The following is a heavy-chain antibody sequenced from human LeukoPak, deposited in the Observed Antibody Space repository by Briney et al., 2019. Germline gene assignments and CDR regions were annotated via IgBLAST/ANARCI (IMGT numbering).Heavy chain of an antibody. J-gene: IGHJ4*02. CDR3: ARDHEPRIQLWLRVGSVGSDY. CDR2: ISAYNGNT. D-gene: IGHD5-18*01. CDR1: GYTFTSYG. V-gene: IGHV1-18*01. Sequence: ASVKVSCKASGYTFTSYGISWVRQAPGQGLGWMGWISAYNGNTNYAQKLQGRVTMTTDTSTSTAYMELRSLRSDDTAVYYCARDHEPRIQLWLRVGSVGSDYWGQGTLVTVSS.